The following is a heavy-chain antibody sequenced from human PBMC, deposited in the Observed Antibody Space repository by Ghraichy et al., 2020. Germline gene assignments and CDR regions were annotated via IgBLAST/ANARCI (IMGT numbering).Heavy chain of an antibody. Sequence: GGSLRLSCAASGFTFSSYWMHWVRQAPGKGLVWVSSINSDGSATSYADSVKGQFTTSRDNAKNTLYLQMNSLRAEDTAVYYCAKGGSYVFDNWGQGTLVTVSS. J-gene: IGHJ4*02. V-gene: IGHV3-74*01. CDR3: AKGGSYVFDN. D-gene: IGHD1-26*01. CDR2: INSDGSAT. CDR1: GFTFSSYW.